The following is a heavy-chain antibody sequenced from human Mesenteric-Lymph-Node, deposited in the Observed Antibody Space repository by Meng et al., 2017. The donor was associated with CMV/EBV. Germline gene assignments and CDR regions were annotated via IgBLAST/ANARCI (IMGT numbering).Heavy chain of an antibody. CDR3: VRLAGGIDY. CDR1: GYTFTGYK. CDR2: INCNRGDT. V-gene: IGHV1-2*02. J-gene: IGHJ4*02. D-gene: IGHD3-16*01. Sequence: ASVTVSCKASGYTFTGYKIHWVRQAPGQGPEWLGGINCNRGDTNDAQKFQGRVTMTRDTSISTAYMELSSLRSDDTAVYYCVRLAGGIDYWGQGTLVTVSS.